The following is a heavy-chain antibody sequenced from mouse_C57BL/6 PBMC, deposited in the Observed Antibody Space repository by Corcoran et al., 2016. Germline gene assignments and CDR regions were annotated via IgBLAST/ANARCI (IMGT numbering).Heavy chain of an antibody. Sequence: QIQLVQSGPELKKPGETVKISCKASGYTFTTYGMSWVKQAPGKGFKWMGWINTYSGVPTYADDFKGRFAFSLETSASTAYLQINNLKNEDTATYFCARRGKGYFDVWGTGTTVTVSS. CDR3: ARRGKGYFDV. V-gene: IGHV9-3*01. CDR1: GYTFTTYG. J-gene: IGHJ1*03. CDR2: INTYSGVP.